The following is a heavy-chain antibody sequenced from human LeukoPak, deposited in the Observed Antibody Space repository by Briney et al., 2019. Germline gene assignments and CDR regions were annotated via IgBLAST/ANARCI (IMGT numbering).Heavy chain of an antibody. Sequence: GASVKVSCKASGYTFTSYDINWVQQATGQGLEWMGWMNPNSGNTGYAQKFQGRVTMTRNTSISTAYMELSSLRSEDTAVYYCVAGTAMVQNYYYYYMDVWGKGTTVTVSS. CDR2: MNPNSGNT. CDR1: GYTFTSYD. V-gene: IGHV1-8*01. D-gene: IGHD5-18*01. CDR3: VAGTAMVQNYYYYYMDV. J-gene: IGHJ6*03.